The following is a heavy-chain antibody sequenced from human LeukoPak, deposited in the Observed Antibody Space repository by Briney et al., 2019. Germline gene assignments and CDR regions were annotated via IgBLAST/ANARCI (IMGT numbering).Heavy chain of an antibody. CDR2: FDPEDGET. Sequence: AASVKVSCKASGGTFSSYAISWVRQAPGKGLEWMGGFDPEDGETIYAQKFQGRVTMTEDTSTDTAYMELSSLRSEDTAVYYCATRGSYCCFVAFDIWGQGTMVTVSS. J-gene: IGHJ3*02. D-gene: IGHD1-26*01. CDR3: ATRGSYCCFVAFDI. CDR1: GGTFSSYA. V-gene: IGHV1-24*01.